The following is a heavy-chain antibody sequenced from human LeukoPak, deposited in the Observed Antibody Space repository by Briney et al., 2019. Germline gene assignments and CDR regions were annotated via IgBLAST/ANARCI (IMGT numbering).Heavy chain of an antibody. CDR2: IYSGGST. D-gene: IGHD6-19*01. CDR3: ARDNVAGYYYYGMDV. CDR1: GFTVSSNY. V-gene: IGHV3-66*01. Sequence: GGSLRLSCAASGFTVSSNYMSWVRQAPGKGLEWVSVIYSGGSTYYADSVKGRFTISRDNSKNTLYLQMNSLRAEDTAVYYCARDNVAGYYYYGMDVWGQGTTVTVSS. J-gene: IGHJ6*02.